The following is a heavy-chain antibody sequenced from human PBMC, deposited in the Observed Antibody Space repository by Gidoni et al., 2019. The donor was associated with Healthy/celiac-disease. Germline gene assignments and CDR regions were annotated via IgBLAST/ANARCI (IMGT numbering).Heavy chain of an antibody. CDR2: INAGNGNT. D-gene: IGHD3-16*01. CDR3: ARDKTIRRGGSADAFDI. V-gene: IGHV1-3*01. J-gene: IGHJ3*02. CDR1: GYTFTSYA. Sequence: QVQLVQSGAEVKKPGASVKVSCKASGYTFTSYALHWVRQAPGQRLEWLGWINAGNGNTKYSQKFQGRVTITRDTSASTAYMELSSLRSEDTAVYYCARDKTIRRGGSADAFDIWGQGTMVTVSS.